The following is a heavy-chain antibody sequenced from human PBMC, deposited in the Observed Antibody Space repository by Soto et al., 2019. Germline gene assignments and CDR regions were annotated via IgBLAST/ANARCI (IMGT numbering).Heavy chain of an antibody. CDR1: GGAINSTVYY. D-gene: IGHD3-16*01. Sequence: SETLSLTCTVSGGAINSTVYYWGWIRQPPXKGLEWIGSSNYGGPTYYSPSLQSRVTISLDTAKNHFSLNLRSVTAADTAVYYRARHGAYSTRVYYYYGMDVWGQGTTVTVSS. CDR2: SNYGGPT. J-gene: IGHJ6*02. CDR3: ARHGAYSTRVYYYYGMDV. V-gene: IGHV4-39*01.